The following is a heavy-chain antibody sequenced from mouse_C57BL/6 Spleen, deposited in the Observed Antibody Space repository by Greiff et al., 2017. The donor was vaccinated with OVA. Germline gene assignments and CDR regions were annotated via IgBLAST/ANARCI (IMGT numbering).Heavy chain of an antibody. CDR3: SRGSGGWNYCVDY. CDR1: GYAFSSSW. V-gene: IGHV1-82*01. D-gene: IGHD1-1*02. J-gene: IGHJ4*01. CDR2: IYPGDGGT. Sequence: VKLMESGPELVKPGASVKISCKASGYAFSSSWMNWVKQRPGKGLEWIGRIYPGDGGTNYNGKFKGKATLTVAKSSSTAYMQLSSRTSEDSAGDVCSRGSGGWNYCVDYWGQGTTVTVSS.